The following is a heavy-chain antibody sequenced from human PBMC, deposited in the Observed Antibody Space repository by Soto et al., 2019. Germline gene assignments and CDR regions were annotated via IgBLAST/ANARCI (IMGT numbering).Heavy chain of an antibody. J-gene: IGHJ4*02. CDR1: GYTFTSYG. CDR2: ISAYNGNT. CDR3: ARVPETWIQLWLLSDY. V-gene: IGHV1-18*04. D-gene: IGHD5-18*01. Sequence: QVQLVQSGAEVKKPGASVKVSCKASGYTFTSYGISWVRQAPGQGLEWMGWISAYNGNTNYAQKLQGRVTMTTDSSTSTAYMELRSLRSDDTAVYYCARVPETWIQLWLLSDYWGQGTLVTVSS.